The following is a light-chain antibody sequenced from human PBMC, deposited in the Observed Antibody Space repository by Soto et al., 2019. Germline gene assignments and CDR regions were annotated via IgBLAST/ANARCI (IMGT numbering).Light chain of an antibody. CDR3: QQADSFPFT. V-gene: IGKV1-12*01. Sequence: DIQLTQSPSSVSASVGDRVTITCRASQDIGTWLDWYQQKPGKAPKLLIYVASNLQSRVPSRFSGAGSGTDFNLTIPSLQAEAFATYHCQQADSFPFTFGPGTKVDFK. CDR1: QDIGTW. J-gene: IGKJ3*01. CDR2: VAS.